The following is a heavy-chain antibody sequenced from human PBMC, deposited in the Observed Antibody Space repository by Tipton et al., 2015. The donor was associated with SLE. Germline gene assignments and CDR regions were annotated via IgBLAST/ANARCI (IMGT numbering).Heavy chain of an antibody. CDR3: AREDILATYWYLDL. V-gene: IGHV4-4*07. CDR1: GGSISSYY. D-gene: IGHD5-12*01. Sequence: TLSLTCTVFGGSISSYYWNWIRQPAGKGLEWIGRIYISGSTDYNPSLKSRVTMSVDTSKNLFSLKLSSVTAADTAVYYCAREDILATYWYLDLWGRGTLVTVSS. J-gene: IGHJ2*01. CDR2: IYISGST.